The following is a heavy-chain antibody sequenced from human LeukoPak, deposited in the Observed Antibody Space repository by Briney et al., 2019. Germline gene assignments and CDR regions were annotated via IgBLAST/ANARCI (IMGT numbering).Heavy chain of an antibody. D-gene: IGHD6-6*01. CDR2: ISSSSNTI. Sequence: ETLSLTRAVYGGSFSGYYWSWIRQPPGKGLEWVSYISSSSNTIYYADSVKGRFTIYRDIAKNSLYLQMNSLRVEDTAVYYCARDQPRGTIAARPTAFDIWGQGTMVTVSS. CDR3: ARDQPRGTIAARPTAFDI. V-gene: IGHV3-48*01. CDR1: GGSFSGYY. J-gene: IGHJ3*02.